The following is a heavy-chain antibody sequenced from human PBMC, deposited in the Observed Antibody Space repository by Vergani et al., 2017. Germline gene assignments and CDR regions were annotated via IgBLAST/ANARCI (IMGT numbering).Heavy chain of an antibody. CDR1: GGSISRGSFY. V-gene: IGHV4-61*02. CDR3: ARESLLAGYCSSTSCYGWFDP. J-gene: IGHJ5*02. D-gene: IGHD2-2*01. Sequence: QVQLQESGPGLVKPSQTLSLTLTVSGGSISRGSFYWSWIRQAPGKGLELIGRIYTRGSTNSNPSLKSGVTMSVDTSKNQFSLKLSSVTAADTAVYYCARESLLAGYCSSTSCYGWFDPWGQGTLVTVSS. CDR2: IYTRGST.